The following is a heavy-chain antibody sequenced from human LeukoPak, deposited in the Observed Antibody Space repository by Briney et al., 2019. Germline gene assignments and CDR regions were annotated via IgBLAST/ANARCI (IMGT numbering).Heavy chain of an antibody. CDR1: GFTFSSYS. J-gene: IGHJ6*03. D-gene: IGHD6-19*01. CDR3: ARDGGYSSGWYDYYYYYYMDV. V-gene: IGHV3-21*01. Sequence: GGSLRLSCAASGFTFSSYSMNWVRQAPGKGLEWVSSISSSSSYIYYADSVKGRFTISRGNAKNSLYLQMNSLRAEDTAVYYCARDGGYSSGWYDYYYYYYMDVWGKGTTVTVSS. CDR2: ISSSSSYI.